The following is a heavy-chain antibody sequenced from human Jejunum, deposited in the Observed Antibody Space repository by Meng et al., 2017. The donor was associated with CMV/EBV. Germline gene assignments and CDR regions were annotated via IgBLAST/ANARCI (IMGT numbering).Heavy chain of an antibody. CDR1: GYTFTNFA. Sequence: SCKVSGYTFTNFAIHWVRQAPGQRLEWMGWIYTDSGDTKFSQKFQGRVSFTRDTPATTAYMELTSLRSEDTAVYYCARGVISYHDSWGQGTLVTVSS. J-gene: IGHJ5*02. CDR2: IYTDSGDT. CDR3: ARGVISYHDS. V-gene: IGHV1-3*04. D-gene: IGHD3-16*01.